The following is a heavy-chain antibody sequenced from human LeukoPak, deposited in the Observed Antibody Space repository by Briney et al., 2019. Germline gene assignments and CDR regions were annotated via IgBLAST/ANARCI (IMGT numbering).Heavy chain of an antibody. CDR2: IKQDGSEK. V-gene: IGHV3-7*01. J-gene: IGHJ4*02. D-gene: IGHD1-26*01. CDR3: ARDRGSYSR. CDR1: GFTLSSYW. Sequence: GGSLRLSCAASGFTLSSYWMSWVRQAPGKGLEWVANIKQDGSEKYYVDSVKGRFTISRDNAKNSLYLQMNSLRAEDTAVCYCARDRGSYSRWGQGTLVTVSS.